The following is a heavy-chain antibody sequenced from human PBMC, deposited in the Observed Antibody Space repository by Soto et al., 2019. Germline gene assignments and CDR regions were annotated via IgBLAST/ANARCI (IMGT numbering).Heavy chain of an antibody. D-gene: IGHD3-10*01. CDR2: IYYSGST. J-gene: IGHJ4*02. CDR1: GGSISSYY. Sequence: PSETLSLTCTVSGGSISSYYWSWIRQPPGKGLEWIGYIYYSGSTNYNPSLKSRVTISVDTSKNQFSLKLSSVTAADTAVYYCARGVGRYYGSGSYLAYWGQGTLVTVSS. V-gene: IGHV4-59*12. CDR3: ARGVGRYYGSGSYLAY.